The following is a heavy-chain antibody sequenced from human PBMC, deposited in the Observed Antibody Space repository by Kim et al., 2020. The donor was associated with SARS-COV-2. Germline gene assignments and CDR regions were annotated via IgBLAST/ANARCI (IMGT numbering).Heavy chain of an antibody. CDR1: GGTFSSYA. V-gene: IGHV1-69*13. J-gene: IGHJ6*02. CDR2: IIPIFGTA. D-gene: IGHD3-3*01. Sequence: SVKVSCKASGGTFSSYAITWVRQAPGQGLEWMGGIIPIFGTANYAQKFQGRVTITADESTSTAYMELSSLRSEDTAVYYCARAFWKKGGYDFWSGYSPDNYYYYYAMDVWGQGTTVTVSS. CDR3: ARAFWKKGGYDFWSGYSPDNYYYYYAMDV.